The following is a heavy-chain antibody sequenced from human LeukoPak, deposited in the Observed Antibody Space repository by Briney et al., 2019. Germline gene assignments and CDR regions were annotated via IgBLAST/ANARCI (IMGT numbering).Heavy chain of an antibody. CDR3: AKSSSYYYDSSGYSDY. V-gene: IGHV3-9*01. D-gene: IGHD3-22*01. J-gene: IGHJ4*02. CDR1: GFTFDDYA. CDR2: ISWNSGSI. Sequence: HSGGSLRLSCAASGFTFDDYAMHWARHAPGKGLEWVSGISWNSGSIGYADSVKGRFTISRDNAKNSLYLQMNSLRAEDTALYYCAKSSSYYYDSSGYSDYWGQGTLVTVSS.